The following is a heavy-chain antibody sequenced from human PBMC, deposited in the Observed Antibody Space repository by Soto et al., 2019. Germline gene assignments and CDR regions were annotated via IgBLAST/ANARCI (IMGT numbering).Heavy chain of an antibody. CDR3: AREGQPSSFDFWSGYYTPNWFDP. CDR1: GVTFSSYA. Sequence: GASVKVSCNASGVTFSSYAISCVLRAPGQGLEWMGVIIPILGTANYAQKFQGRVTITADESTSTAYMELSTLRSEDTAVYYCAREGQPSSFDFWSGYYTPNWFDPWGQGTLVAVSS. J-gene: IGHJ5*02. V-gene: IGHV1-69*13. CDR2: IIPILGTA. D-gene: IGHD3-3*01.